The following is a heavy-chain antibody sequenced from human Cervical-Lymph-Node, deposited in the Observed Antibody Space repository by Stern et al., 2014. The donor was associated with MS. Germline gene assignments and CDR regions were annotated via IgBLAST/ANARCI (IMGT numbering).Heavy chain of an antibody. Sequence: QVTLKDPGPTLVKPTQTLTLTCTFSGFSLSTSRVGVGWIRQPPGKALECLGIIFWDDDQRYSPSMMGRLTISKDTSKNQVVLTVTNVDPVDTGTYFCAHRPYFYGAGSFDYWGQGALVIVSS. CDR2: IFWDDDQ. D-gene: IGHD3-10*01. J-gene: IGHJ4*02. CDR1: GFSLSTSRVG. CDR3: AHRPYFYGAGSFDY. V-gene: IGHV2-5*02.